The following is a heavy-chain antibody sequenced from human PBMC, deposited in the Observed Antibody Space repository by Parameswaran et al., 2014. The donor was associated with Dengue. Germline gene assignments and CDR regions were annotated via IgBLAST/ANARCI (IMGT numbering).Heavy chain of an antibody. Sequence: WIRQPPGKGLEWVGHIRNTVNSYTTKYAASVKGRFTVSRDDSKNSLYLQMNSLKTEDTAVYYCARNRGDCSSPSCQIDAFDIWGQGTMVTVSS. J-gene: IGHJ3*02. CDR3: ARNRGDCSSPSCQIDAFDI. CDR2: IRNTVNSYTT. V-gene: IGHV3-72*01. D-gene: IGHD2-2*01.